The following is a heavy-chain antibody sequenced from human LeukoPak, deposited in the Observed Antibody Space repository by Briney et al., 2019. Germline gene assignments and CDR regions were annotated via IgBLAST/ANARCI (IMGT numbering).Heavy chain of an antibody. CDR1: GFIFGGYT. V-gene: IGHV3-48*01. J-gene: IGHJ6*02. D-gene: IGHD3-3*02. CDR2: ISASGANT. Sequence: PGGSLRLSCEGSGFIFGGYTMNWVRQAPGKGLEWLSYISASGANTFYADSVKGRFTISRDNAKNSVYLEMNSLRAEDTAVYYCARESRISYYYYGMDVWGQGTTVTVSS. CDR3: ARESRISYYYYGMDV.